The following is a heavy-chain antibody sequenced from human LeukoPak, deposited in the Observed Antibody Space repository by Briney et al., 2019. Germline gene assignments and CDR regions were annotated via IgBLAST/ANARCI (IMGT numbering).Heavy chain of an antibody. CDR1: GFTLSDYS. CDR2: ILSDGSKE. V-gene: IGHV3-33*08. CDR3: VRDDDRPDNGLDY. Sequence: GGSLRLSCAASGFTLSDYSMNWDRQAPGKGLEWVAVILSDGSKEFYTDSVKGRLTIPRDNSKNTLYLQMNSLRAEDTAVYYCVRDDDRPDNGLDYWGQGTLVTVSS. D-gene: IGHD3-22*01. J-gene: IGHJ4*02.